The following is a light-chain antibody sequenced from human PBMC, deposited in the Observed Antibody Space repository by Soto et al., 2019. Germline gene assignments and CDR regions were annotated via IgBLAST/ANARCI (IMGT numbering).Light chain of an antibody. CDR2: STN. V-gene: IGLV1-44*01. J-gene: IGLJ3*02. CDR3: VAWDDTLNGQGV. Sequence: QSVLTQPPSASGTPGQRVSISCSGSSSNIGSNTVNWYQHLPGTAPKLLIYSTNQRPSGVPDRFSGSKSGTSASLAISGLQSEDEAEYYCVAWDDTLNGQGVFGGGTKLTVL. CDR1: SSNIGSNT.